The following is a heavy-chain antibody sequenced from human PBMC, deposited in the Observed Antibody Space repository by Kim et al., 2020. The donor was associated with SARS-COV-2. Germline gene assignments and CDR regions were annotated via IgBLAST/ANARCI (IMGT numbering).Heavy chain of an antibody. CDR3: AREGRFLEWLQFSYYYGMDV. CDR1: GFTFSSYA. Sequence: GGSLRLSCAASGFTFSSYAMHWVRQAPGKGLEWVAVISYDGSNKYYADSVKGRFTISRDNSKNTLYLQMNSLRAEDTAVYYCAREGRFLEWLQFSYYYGMDVWGQGTTVTVSS. J-gene: IGHJ6*02. D-gene: IGHD3-3*01. CDR2: ISYDGSNK. V-gene: IGHV3-30-3*01.